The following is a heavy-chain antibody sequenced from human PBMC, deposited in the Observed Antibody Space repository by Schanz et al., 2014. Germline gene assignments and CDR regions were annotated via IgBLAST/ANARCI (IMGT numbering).Heavy chain of an antibody. CDR1: GYTFISYG. CDR3: AGAFDSSGYYFDY. CDR2: ISPYNGNT. D-gene: IGHD3-22*01. Sequence: VQLEQSGAEVKKPGSSVKVSCKASGYTFISYGISWVRQAPGQGLEWLGWISPYNGNTNYAQKLQGRVTMTRDTSTSTVYMELSGLRSEDTAVYYCAGAFDSSGYYFDYWGQGTLVTVSS. J-gene: IGHJ4*02. V-gene: IGHV1-18*01.